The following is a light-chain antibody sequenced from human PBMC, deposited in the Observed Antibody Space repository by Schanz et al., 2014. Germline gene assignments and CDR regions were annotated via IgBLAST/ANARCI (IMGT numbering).Light chain of an antibody. J-gene: IGKJ1*01. V-gene: IGKV1-27*01. CDR3: QQYGSSPRT. CDR1: QDITNY. Sequence: IQMTQSPSSLSAAVRDRVTISCRASQDITNYVAWYQQKPGKVPELLIYAVSTLQPGVPSRFSGSGSGTDFTLTISRLEPEDFAVYYCQQYGSSPRTFGQGTKVEIK. CDR2: AVS.